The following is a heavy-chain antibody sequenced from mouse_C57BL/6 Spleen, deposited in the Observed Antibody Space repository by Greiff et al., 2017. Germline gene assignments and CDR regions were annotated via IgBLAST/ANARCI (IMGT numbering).Heavy chain of an antibody. V-gene: IGHV1-55*01. J-gene: IGHJ2*01. CDR3: ARWHYRSSYFDY. CDR1: GYTFNSYW. Sequence: QVQLQQPGAELVKPGASVKMSCKASGYTFNSYWITWVKQRPGQGLEWIGDIYPGSGSTNYNEKFKSKAPLTVDTSASTAYMQLSSLTSDDSAVYYCARWHYRSSYFDYWGQGTTLTVSS. D-gene: IGHD1-1*01. CDR2: IYPGSGST.